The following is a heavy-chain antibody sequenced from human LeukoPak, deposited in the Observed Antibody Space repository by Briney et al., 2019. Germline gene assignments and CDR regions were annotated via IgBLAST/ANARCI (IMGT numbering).Heavy chain of an antibody. D-gene: IGHD3-9*01. J-gene: IGHJ4*02. CDR3: AKTPRYFDWLHESYYFDY. CDR2: ISGSGGST. CDR1: GFTFSSYA. V-gene: IGHV3-23*01. Sequence: GGSLRLSCAASGFTFSSYAMSWVRQAPGKGLEWVSAISGSGGSTYYADSVKGRFTISRDNSKNTLYLQMNSLRAEDTAVYYCAKTPRYFDWLHESYYFDYWGQGTLVTVSS.